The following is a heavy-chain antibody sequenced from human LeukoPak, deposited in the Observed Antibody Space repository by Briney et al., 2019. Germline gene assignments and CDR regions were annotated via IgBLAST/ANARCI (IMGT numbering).Heavy chain of an antibody. CDR1: GGSISSHY. J-gene: IGHJ6*02. Sequence: SETLSLTCTVSGGSISSHYWSWFRQPAGKGLEWIGRIYTSGSTNYSPSLKSRATMSVDTSKNQFSLKLSSVTAADTAVYYCARGGAVAGYGMDVWGQGTTVTVSS. V-gene: IGHV4-4*07. D-gene: IGHD6-19*01. CDR3: ARGGAVAGYGMDV. CDR2: IYTSGST.